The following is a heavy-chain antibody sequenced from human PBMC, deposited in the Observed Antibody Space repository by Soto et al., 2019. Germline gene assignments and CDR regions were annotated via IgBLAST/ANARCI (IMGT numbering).Heavy chain of an antibody. CDR1: GFTFSSHN. CDR2: IGSSESSI. CDR3: VRGDSSGWDFDY. V-gene: IGHV3-48*02. D-gene: IGHD6-19*01. J-gene: IGHJ4*02. Sequence: GGSLRLSCTDSGFTFSSHNMNWVRQAPGKGLEWISYIGSSESSIYYADSVKDRFVIYRDNAEKSLYLQMNSLRDEDTAVYYCVRGDSSGWDFDYWGQGTLVTVSS.